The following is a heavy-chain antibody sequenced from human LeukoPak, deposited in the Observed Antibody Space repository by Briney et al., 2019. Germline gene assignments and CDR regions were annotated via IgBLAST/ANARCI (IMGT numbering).Heavy chain of an antibody. Sequence: PSQTLSLTCTVSGGSISSGDYYWSWIRQPPGKGLEWIGYIYYSGSTYYNPSLKSQVTISVDTSKNQFSLKLSSVTAADTAVYYCAREVEWELPNAFDIWGQGTMVTVSS. D-gene: IGHD1-26*01. CDR1: GGSISSGDYY. V-gene: IGHV4-30-4*08. CDR3: AREVEWELPNAFDI. J-gene: IGHJ3*02. CDR2: IYYSGST.